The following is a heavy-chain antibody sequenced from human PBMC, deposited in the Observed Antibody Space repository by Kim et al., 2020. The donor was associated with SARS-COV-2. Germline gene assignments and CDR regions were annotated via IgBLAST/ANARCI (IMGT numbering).Heavy chain of an antibody. CDR2: INHSGIT. J-gene: IGHJ6*01. D-gene: IGHD1-1*01. CDR3: ARGSVDRDDGAFYYYGMD. V-gene: IGHV4-34*01. CDR1: GGSFSGYY. Sequence: SETLSLTCAVYGGSFSGYYWSWIRQPPGKGLEWIGEINHSGITNYNPPLQSRVTISVDTSKNQLSLLLCPVTAADTAVYYFARGSVDRDDGAFYYYGMD.